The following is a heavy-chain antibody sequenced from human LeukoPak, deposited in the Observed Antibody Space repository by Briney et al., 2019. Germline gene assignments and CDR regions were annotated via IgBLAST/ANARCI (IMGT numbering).Heavy chain of an antibody. Sequence: SETLSLTCTVCGCSFSSGSYYWSWIRRPPGKGLEWIGYIYYSGSTNYNPSLKSRVTISVDTSKNQFSLKLSSVTAADTAVYYCARVVGRAVRYYDFWSGRSAWGQGTLVTVSS. J-gene: IGHJ5*02. CDR3: ARVVGRAVRYYDFWSGRSA. CDR2: IYYSGST. V-gene: IGHV4-61*01. D-gene: IGHD3-3*01. CDR1: GCSFSSGSYY.